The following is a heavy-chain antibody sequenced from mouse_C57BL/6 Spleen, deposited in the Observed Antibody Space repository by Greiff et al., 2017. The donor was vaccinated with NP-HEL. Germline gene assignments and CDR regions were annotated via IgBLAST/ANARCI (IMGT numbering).Heavy chain of an antibody. Sequence: QVQLQQPGAELVKPGASVKMSCKASGYTFTSYWITWVKQRPGKGLEWIGDIYPGSGSPNYNEKFKSKATLTVDTSSSTAYMQLSSLTSEDSAVYYCARGGYSNYVDWYFDVWGTGTTVTVSS. V-gene: IGHV1-55*01. CDR2: IYPGSGSP. J-gene: IGHJ1*03. CDR3: ARGGYSNYVDWYFDV. CDR1: GYTFTSYW. D-gene: IGHD2-5*01.